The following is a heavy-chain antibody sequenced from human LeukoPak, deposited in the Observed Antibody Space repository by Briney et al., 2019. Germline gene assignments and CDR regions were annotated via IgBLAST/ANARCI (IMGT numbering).Heavy chain of an antibody. Sequence: ASVKVSCKASGYTFTGYYMHWVRQAPGQGLERMGWINPNSGGTNYAQKFQGRVTMTRDTSISTAYMELSRLRSDDTAVYYCARAAIAAVTNDYWGQGTLVTVSS. D-gene: IGHD4-17*01. CDR3: ARAAIAAVTNDY. V-gene: IGHV1-2*02. CDR1: GYTFTGYY. J-gene: IGHJ4*02. CDR2: INPNSGGT.